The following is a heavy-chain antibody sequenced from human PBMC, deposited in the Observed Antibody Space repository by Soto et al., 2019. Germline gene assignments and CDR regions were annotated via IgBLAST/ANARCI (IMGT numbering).Heavy chain of an antibody. CDR1: GFTFSSFE. J-gene: IGHJ6*02. V-gene: IGHV3-48*03. CDR2: ISSSGSTK. CDR3: ARVRRGSSGYYHIDV. Sequence: LILPCAASGFTFSSFEMNWVRQTPDKGLEWASYISSSGSTKYYADSVKGRFAISRDNAKNSLWLQMSSLRAEDTAVYYCARVRRGSSGYYHIDVWGQGTTVTVSS. D-gene: IGHD5-12*01.